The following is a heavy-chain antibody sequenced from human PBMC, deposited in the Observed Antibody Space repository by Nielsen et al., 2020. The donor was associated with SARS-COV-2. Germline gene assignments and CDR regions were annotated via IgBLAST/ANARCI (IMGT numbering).Heavy chain of an antibody. CDR3: VKPTGFNVVSLPNANRDDV. CDR2: INNNGVIT. D-gene: IGHD3-22*01. V-gene: IGHV3-64D*08. Sequence: GGSLRLSCSASGFTFSAYAMQWVRQAPGQGLEYVSVINNNGVITYYTGSVKGRFTISRGNSRNTLYLQMSSLRYDDTAVYYCVKPTGFNVVSLPNANRDDVWGQGTMVTVSS. CDR1: GFTFSAYA. J-gene: IGHJ3*01.